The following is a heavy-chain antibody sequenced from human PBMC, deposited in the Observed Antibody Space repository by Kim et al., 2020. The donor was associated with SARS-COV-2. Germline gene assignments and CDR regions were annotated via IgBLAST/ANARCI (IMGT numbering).Heavy chain of an antibody. Sequence: STNYNPALKRRVTISLDTSKNQFSLNLTSVTAADTAVYYCARAGGWRFDPWGQGTLVTVSS. CDR3: ARAGGWRFDP. D-gene: IGHD1-26*01. CDR2: ST. V-gene: IGHV4-34*09. J-gene: IGHJ5*02.